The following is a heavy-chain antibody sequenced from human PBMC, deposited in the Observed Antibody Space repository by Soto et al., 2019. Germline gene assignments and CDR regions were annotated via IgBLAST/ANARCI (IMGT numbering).Heavy chain of an antibody. CDR3: ARAYPGDWFDP. Sequence: ASVKVSCKASGYSFTGNSMHWVRQAPGQGLEWMGWINPNSGGTNYAQKFQGWVTMTRDTSISTAYMELSRLRSDDTAVYYCARAYPGDWFDPWGQGTLVTVSS. D-gene: IGHD2-8*02. V-gene: IGHV1-2*04. CDR2: INPNSGGT. CDR1: GYSFTGNS. J-gene: IGHJ5*02.